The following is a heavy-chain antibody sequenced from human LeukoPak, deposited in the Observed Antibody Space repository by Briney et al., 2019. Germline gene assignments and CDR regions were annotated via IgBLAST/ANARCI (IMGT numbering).Heavy chain of an antibody. D-gene: IGHD2-2*01. J-gene: IGHJ5*02. CDR2: MNPHSGNA. V-gene: IGHV1-8*01. CDR3: ARIPHRVPHNWFDP. CDR1: GYTFTTYD. Sequence: GASVKVSCKASGYTFTTYDINWVRQAAGQGLEWMGWMNPHSGNAGYAQKFQGRVTMTRDTSISTAYMELSSLRSEDTAVYYCARIPHRVPHNWFDPWDQGTLVTVSS.